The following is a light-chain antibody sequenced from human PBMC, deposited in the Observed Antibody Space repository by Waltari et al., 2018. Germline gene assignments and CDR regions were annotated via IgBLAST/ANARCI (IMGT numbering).Light chain of an antibody. CDR2: RDT. CDR3: QVWDSGTGV. V-gene: IGLV3-9*01. J-gene: IGLJ3*02. CDR1: KIGSKN. Sequence: SYDLTQPLSVSVALGQTARITCGGNKIGSKNVHWYQQKPGQAPLLVIYRDTNRPSGIPERFSGSNLGNTATLTISRVQDGDEGDYYCQVWDSGTGVFGGGTKLTVL.